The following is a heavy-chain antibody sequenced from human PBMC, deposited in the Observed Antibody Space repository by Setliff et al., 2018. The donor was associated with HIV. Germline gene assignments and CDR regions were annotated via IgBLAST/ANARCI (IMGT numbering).Heavy chain of an antibody. J-gene: IGHJ3*01. CDR3: ARRIAPGWWGGNSGDAFDL. V-gene: IGHV4-39*01. D-gene: IGHD2-21*02. CDR1: GGSISSSSYY. Sequence: SETLSLTCTVSGGSISSSSYYWGWIRQPPGKGLEWIGSLYYSGSTYYNPSLKSRVTMSVDTSKNQFSLKLSSVTAADAAVYYCARRIAPGWWGGNSGDAFDLWGQGTMVTVSS. CDR2: LYYSGST.